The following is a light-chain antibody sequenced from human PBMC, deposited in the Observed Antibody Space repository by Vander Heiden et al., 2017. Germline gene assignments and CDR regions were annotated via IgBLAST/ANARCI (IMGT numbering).Light chain of an antibody. CDR1: QSISSY. J-gene: IGKJ4*01. V-gene: IGKV1-39*01. CDR2: AAS. Sequence: DIQMTQSPSSLSASVGDRVTITCRASQSISSYLNWYQQKPGKAPKLLIYAASSLQSGVPSRFSGSGSVTDFTLTISSLQPEDFATYYCQQSYSTPDLTFGGGTKVEIK. CDR3: QQSYSTPDLT.